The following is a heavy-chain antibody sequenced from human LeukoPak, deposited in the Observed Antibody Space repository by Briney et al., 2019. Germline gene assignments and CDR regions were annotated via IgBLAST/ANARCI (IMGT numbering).Heavy chain of an antibody. D-gene: IGHD1-20*01. V-gene: IGHV3-30*02. CDR3: AKGVSGNSFYLDY. CDR2: INFDGSAK. Sequence: GGSLRLSCAASGFTFSTDGIHWVRQAPGKRPEWVANINFDGSAKYYADSLKGQFTISRDNSKNTLYLEMNSLRVEDTAVYYCAKGVSGNSFYLDYWGQGTLVTVSS. CDR1: GFTFSTDG. J-gene: IGHJ4*02.